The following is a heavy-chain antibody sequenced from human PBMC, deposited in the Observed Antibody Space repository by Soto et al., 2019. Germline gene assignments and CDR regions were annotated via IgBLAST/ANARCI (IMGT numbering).Heavy chain of an antibody. CDR1: GFTFSDYY. J-gene: IGHJ4*02. CDR2: ISSSGSTI. Sequence: PGGSLRLSCAASGFTFSDYYMSWIRQAPGGGLEWVSCISSSGSTIYYADSVKGRFTISRDNAKNSLYLQMNSLRAEDTAVYYCARAPGAVDYYYDSSGYYYDYWGQGTLVTVSS. CDR3: ARAPGAVDYYYDSSGYYYDY. V-gene: IGHV3-11*01. D-gene: IGHD3-22*01.